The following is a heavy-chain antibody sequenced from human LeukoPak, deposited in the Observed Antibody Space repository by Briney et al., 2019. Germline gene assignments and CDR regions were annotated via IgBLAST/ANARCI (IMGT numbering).Heavy chain of an antibody. Sequence: ASETLSLTCTVSGGSISSSSYYWGWIRQPPGKGLEWIGSIYYSGSTYYNPSLKSRVTISVDTSKNQFSLKLSSVTAADTAVYYCARDGRGHSSSWYFLGSHLYYYYMDVWGKGTTVTVSS. CDR3: ARDGRGHSSSWYFLGSHLYYYYMDV. D-gene: IGHD6-13*01. V-gene: IGHV4-39*07. J-gene: IGHJ6*03. CDR1: GGSISSSSYY. CDR2: IYYSGST.